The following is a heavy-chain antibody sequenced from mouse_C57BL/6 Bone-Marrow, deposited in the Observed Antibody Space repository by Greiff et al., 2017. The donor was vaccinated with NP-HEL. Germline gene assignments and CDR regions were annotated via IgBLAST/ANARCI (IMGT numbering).Heavy chain of an antibody. J-gene: IGHJ3*01. CDR3: ASYDRGGWGAY. Sequence: VQLQQSGPELVKPGASVKISCKASGYTFTDYYMNWVKQSHGKSLEWIGDINPNNGGTSYNQKFKGKATLTVDKSSSTAYMELRSLTSEDSAVYDCASYDRGGWGAYWGQGTLVTVSA. V-gene: IGHV1-26*01. CDR2: INPNNGGT. D-gene: IGHD2-12*01. CDR1: GYTFTDYY.